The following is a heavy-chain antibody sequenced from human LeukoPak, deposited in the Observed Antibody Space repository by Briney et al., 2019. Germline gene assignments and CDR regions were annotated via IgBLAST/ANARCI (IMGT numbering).Heavy chain of an antibody. CDR3: ASARVYSSSSGWFDP. D-gene: IGHD6-6*01. CDR2: IIPILGIA. V-gene: IGHV1-69*04. Sequence: AVKVSCKASGGTFSSYAISWVRQAPGQGLEWMGRIIPILGIANYAQKFQGRVTITADKSTSTAYMELSSLRSEDTAVYYCASARVYSSSSGWFDPWGQGTLVTVSS. CDR1: GGTFSSYA. J-gene: IGHJ5*02.